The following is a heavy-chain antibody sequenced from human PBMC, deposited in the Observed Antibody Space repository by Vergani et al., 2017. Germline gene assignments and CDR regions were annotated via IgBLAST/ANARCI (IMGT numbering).Heavy chain of an antibody. V-gene: IGHV3-66*01. J-gene: IGHJ4*02. Sequence: EVQLVESGGGLVQPGGSLRLSCAASGFTVSSNYMSWVRQAPGKGLEWVSVIYSGGSTYYADSVKGRFTISRDNSKNTLYLQMNSLRAEDTAVYYCATERSWSYYAAPFAYWGQGTLVTVSS. CDR1: GFTVSSNY. CDR3: ATERSWSYYAAPFAY. CDR2: IYSGGST. D-gene: IGHD1-26*01.